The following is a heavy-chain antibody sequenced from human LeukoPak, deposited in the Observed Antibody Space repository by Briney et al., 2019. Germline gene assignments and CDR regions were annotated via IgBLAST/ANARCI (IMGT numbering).Heavy chain of an antibody. CDR3: ASVYYDILTGYLAPLFDY. D-gene: IGHD3-9*01. CDR2: IYYSGST. V-gene: IGHV4-39*01. J-gene: IGHJ4*02. Sequence: SETLSLTCTVSGGSISSSSYYWGWIRQPPGKGLEWIGGIYYSGSTYYNPSLKSRVTISVDTSKNQFSLKLSSVTAADTAVYYCASVYYDILTGYLAPLFDYWGQGTLVTVSS. CDR1: GGSISSSSYY.